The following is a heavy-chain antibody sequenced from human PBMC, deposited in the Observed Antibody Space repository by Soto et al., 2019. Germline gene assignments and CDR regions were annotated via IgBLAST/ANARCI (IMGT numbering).Heavy chain of an antibody. Sequence: SLRLSCAASGFTFSSYAMHWVRQAPGKGLEWVAVISYDGSNKYYADSVKGRFTISRDNSKNTLYLQMNSLRAEDTAVYYCATLAAIRGFDYWGQGTLVTVSS. V-gene: IGHV3-30-3*01. CDR3: ATLAAIRGFDY. D-gene: IGHD2-15*01. J-gene: IGHJ4*02. CDR1: GFTFSSYA. CDR2: ISYDGSNK.